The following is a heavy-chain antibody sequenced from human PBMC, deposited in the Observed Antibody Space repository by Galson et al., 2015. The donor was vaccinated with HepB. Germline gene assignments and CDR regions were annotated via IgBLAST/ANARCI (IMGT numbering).Heavy chain of an antibody. CDR1: GGSISSGGYS. Sequence: LSLTCAVSGGSISSGGYSWSWIRQPPGKGLEWIGYIYHSGSTYYNPSLKSRVTISVDRSKNQFSLKLSSVTAADTAVYYCARGRELQMNLHFDYWGQGTLVTVSS. J-gene: IGHJ4*02. CDR3: ARGRELQMNLHFDY. V-gene: IGHV4-30-2*01. CDR2: IYHSGST. D-gene: IGHD1-26*01.